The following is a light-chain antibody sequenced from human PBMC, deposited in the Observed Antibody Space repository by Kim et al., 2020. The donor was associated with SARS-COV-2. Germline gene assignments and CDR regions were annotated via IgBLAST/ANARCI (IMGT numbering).Light chain of an antibody. V-gene: IGLV2-23*02. CDR3: SSYRSSNTVV. J-gene: IGLJ2*01. CDR2: EVT. CDR1: SSDVGRYNL. Sequence: QSVLTQPASVSGSPGQSITISCTGTSSDVGRYNLVSWYQQHPGKAPKLMIYEVTKRPSGDSNRFSGSKSGNTASLTISGLQADDEADYYCSSYRSSNTVVFGGGTKLTVL.